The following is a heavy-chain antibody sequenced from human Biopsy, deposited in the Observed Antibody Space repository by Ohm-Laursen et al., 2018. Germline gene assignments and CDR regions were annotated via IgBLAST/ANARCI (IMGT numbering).Heavy chain of an antibody. CDR2: IKHSGST. D-gene: IGHD2-8*01. V-gene: IGHV4-34*01. CDR3: ARGMRYCTNAVCYKSGSGSYYRYYYGMDV. CDR1: VGSFSGYY. J-gene: IGHJ6*02. Sequence: SETLSLTCSVYVGSFSGYYWSWIRQPPGKGLEWIGEIKHSGSTNYNPSLKSRVTIPVDTSKNQFSLKLSSVTAADTAVYYCARGMRYCTNAVCYKSGSGSYYRYYYGMDVWGQGTTVTVSS.